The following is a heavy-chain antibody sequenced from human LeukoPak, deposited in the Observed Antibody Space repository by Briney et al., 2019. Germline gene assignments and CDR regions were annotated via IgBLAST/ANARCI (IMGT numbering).Heavy chain of an antibody. CDR2: ISGDGSII. V-gene: IGHV3-48*03. CDR3: AREPVYYGAGSYVADGFDI. D-gene: IGHD3-10*01. J-gene: IGHJ3*02. CDR1: GFIFISYE. Sequence: QTGGSLRLSCAASGFIFISYEMNWVRQAPGQGLEWISYISGDGSIIYYADCVKGRFTISRDNAKNSLYLQMTSLRAEDTAVYYCAREPVYYGAGSYVADGFDIWGQGTVVTVSS.